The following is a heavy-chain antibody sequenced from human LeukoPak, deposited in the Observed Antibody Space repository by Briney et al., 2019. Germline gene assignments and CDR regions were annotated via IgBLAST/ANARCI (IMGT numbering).Heavy chain of an antibody. CDR3: ARAGYSSQAIDY. Sequence: SETLSLTCTVSGGSISSYYWSWIRQPPGKGLEWIGYIYYSGSTYYNPSLKSRVTISVDTSKNQFSLKLSSVTAADTAVYYCARAGYSSQAIDYWGQGTLVTVSS. J-gene: IGHJ4*02. CDR2: IYYSGST. V-gene: IGHV4-59*12. CDR1: GGSISSYY. D-gene: IGHD6-19*01.